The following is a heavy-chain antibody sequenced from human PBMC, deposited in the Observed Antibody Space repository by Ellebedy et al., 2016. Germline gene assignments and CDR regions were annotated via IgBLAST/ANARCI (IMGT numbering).Heavy chain of an antibody. CDR1: GFTFSSYA. CDR2: IKSKTDGGTT. Sequence: GESLKISCAASGFTFSSYAMSWVRQAPGKGLEWVGRIKSKTDGGTTDYAAPVKGRFTISRDDSKNTLYLQMNSLKTEDTAVYYCTTVGDTAMTFDYWGQGTLVTVSS. D-gene: IGHD5-18*01. V-gene: IGHV3-15*01. CDR3: TTVGDTAMTFDY. J-gene: IGHJ4*02.